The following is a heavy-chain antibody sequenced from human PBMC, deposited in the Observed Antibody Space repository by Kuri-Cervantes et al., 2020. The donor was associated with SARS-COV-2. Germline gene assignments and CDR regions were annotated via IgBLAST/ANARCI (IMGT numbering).Heavy chain of an antibody. CDR3: ARELGSWPFDY. CDR2: ISSSSSTI. V-gene: IGHV3-48*01. CDR1: GFTFSSYS. J-gene: IGHJ4*02. Sequence: GESLKISCAASGFTFSSYSMNWVRQAPGKGLEWVSYISSSSSTIYYADSVKGRFTISRDNSKNTLYLQMNSLRAEDTAVYYCARELGSWPFDYWGQGTLVTDSS. D-gene: IGHD6-13*01.